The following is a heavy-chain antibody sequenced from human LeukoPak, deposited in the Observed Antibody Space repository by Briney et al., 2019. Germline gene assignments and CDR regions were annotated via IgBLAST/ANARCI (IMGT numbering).Heavy chain of an antibody. CDR2: IYHSGST. D-gene: IGHD7-27*01. CDR1: GGSISSGGYS. Sequence: SETLSLTCAVSGGSISSGGYSWSWIRQPPGKGLEWIGYIYHSGSTYYNPSLKSRVTISVDRSKNQFSLKLSSVTAADTAVYYCARDLGPEWGQGTLVTVSS. CDR3: ARDLGPE. J-gene: IGHJ4*02. V-gene: IGHV4-30-2*01.